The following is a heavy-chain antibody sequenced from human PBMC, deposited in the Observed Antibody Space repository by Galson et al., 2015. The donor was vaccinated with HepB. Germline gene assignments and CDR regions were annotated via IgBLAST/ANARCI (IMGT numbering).Heavy chain of an antibody. V-gene: IGHV3-48*01. CDR2: INGNSKNI. J-gene: IGHJ4*02. CDR1: GFIFSSYS. CDR3: ARDFGWSFDF. D-gene: IGHD2-15*01. Sequence: SLRLSCAASGFIFSSYSLNWVRQAPGKGLEWISYINGNSKNIQYADSVRGRFTISRDNAKNSLYLQMSSLRAEDTAVYYCARDFGWSFDFWGQGTLVTVSS.